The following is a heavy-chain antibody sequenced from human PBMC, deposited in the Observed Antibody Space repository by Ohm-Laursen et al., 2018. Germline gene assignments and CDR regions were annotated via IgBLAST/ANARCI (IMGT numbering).Heavy chain of an antibody. V-gene: IGHV4-34*01. CDR1: GGSFSGYY. J-gene: IGHJ3*02. CDR2: INHSGST. Sequence: SDTLSLTWAVYGGSFSGYYWSWIRQPPGKGLEWIGEINHSGSTNYNPSLKSRVTISVDTSKNQFSLRLSSVTAADTAVCYCARRTTIFGVVATSDAFDIWGQGTMVTVSS. CDR3: ARRTTIFGVVATSDAFDI. D-gene: IGHD3-3*01.